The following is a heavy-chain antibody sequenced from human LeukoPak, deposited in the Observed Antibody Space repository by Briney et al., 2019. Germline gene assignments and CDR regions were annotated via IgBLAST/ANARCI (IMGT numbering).Heavy chain of an antibody. J-gene: IGHJ4*02. D-gene: IGHD3-10*01. CDR3: ARVNDYDSGSLYRPIDY. V-gene: IGHV3-7*01. Sequence: PGGSLRLSCEASGFTFNNYGMSWFRQAPGKGLEWVSNIKQDESEKNYVDSVKGRFTISRDNVKNSLYLQMNSLRAEDTAVYSCARVNDYDSGSLYRPIDYWGQGTLVTVSS. CDR1: GFTFNNYG. CDR2: IKQDESEK.